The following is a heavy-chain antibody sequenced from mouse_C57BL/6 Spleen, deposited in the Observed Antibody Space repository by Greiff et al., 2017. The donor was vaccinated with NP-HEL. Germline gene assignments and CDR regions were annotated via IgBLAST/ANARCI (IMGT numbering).Heavy chain of an antibody. CDR1: GYTFTSYW. J-gene: IGHJ4*01. CDR3: ARRGGSSFYAMDY. Sequence: VQLQQPGPELVKPGASVKLSCKASGYTFTSYWMHWVKQRPGQGLEWIGNINPSNGGTNYNEKFKSKATLTADKSSSTAYMQLSSLTSEDSAVYYCARRGGSSFYAMDYWGQGTSVTVSS. D-gene: IGHD1-1*01. V-gene: IGHV1-53*01. CDR2: INPSNGGT.